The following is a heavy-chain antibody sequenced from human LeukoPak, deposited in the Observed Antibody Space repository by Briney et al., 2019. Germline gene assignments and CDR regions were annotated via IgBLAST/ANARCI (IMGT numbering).Heavy chain of an antibody. CDR2: ISSSNTYI. CDR3: AREEAAGLKIDY. CDR1: GFTFSSYS. J-gene: IGHJ4*02. Sequence: GGSLRLSCAASGFTFSSYSMNWVRQAPGKGLEWVSSISSSNTYIYYADSVKGRFTISRDNAKNSLYLQMNSLRAEDTAVYYCAREEAAGLKIDYWGQGTLVTVSS. V-gene: IGHV3-21*01. D-gene: IGHD6-13*01.